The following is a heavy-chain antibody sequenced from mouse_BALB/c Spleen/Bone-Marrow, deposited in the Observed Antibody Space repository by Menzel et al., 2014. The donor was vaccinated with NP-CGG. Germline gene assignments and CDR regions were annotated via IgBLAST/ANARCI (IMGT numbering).Heavy chain of an antibody. V-gene: IGHV5-9-2*01. Sequence: DVMLVESGGGLVKSGGSLKLSCAASGFTFNSYGMSWVRQTPEKRLEWVATISGGGSYTFHPDSVKGRFTISRDNAKNNLYLQLSSLRSEDTALYYCARHAYYDQTEVSFVYWGQGTLVTVSA. CDR1: GFTFNSYG. CDR3: ARHAYYDQTEVSFVY. J-gene: IGHJ3*01. D-gene: IGHD2-4*01. CDR2: ISGGGSYT.